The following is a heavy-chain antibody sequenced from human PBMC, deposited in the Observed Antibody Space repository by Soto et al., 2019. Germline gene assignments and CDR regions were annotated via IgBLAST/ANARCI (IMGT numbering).Heavy chain of an antibody. D-gene: IGHD3-16*01. CDR1: GFSFSTYA. V-gene: IGHV3-30-3*01. Sequence: GGSLRLSCAASGFSFSTYAMHWVRQAPGKGLEWVAVISYDGGNKYYADSVKGRFTISRDNSKNTLYLQMNSLRAEDTAMYYCARDGGDGYNSYFDYWGQGTRVTVSS. J-gene: IGHJ4*02. CDR3: ARDGGDGYNSYFDY. CDR2: ISYDGGNK.